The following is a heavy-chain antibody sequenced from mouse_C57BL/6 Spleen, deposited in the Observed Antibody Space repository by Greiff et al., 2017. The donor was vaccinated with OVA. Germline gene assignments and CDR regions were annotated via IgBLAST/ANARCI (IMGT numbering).Heavy chain of an antibody. D-gene: IGHD2-12*01. CDR3: ARGDTRDFDY. Sequence: QVQLQQPGAELVMPGASVKLSCKASGYTFTSYWMHWVKQRPGQGLEWIGEIDPSDSYTNYNQKFKGKSTLTVDKSSSTAYMQLSSLTSEDSAVYYCARGDTRDFDYWGQGTTLTVSS. V-gene: IGHV1-69*01. CDR1: GYTFTSYW. J-gene: IGHJ2*01. CDR2: IDPSDSYT.